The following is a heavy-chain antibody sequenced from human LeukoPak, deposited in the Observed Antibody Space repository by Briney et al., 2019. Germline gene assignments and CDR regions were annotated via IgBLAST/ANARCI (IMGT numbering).Heavy chain of an antibody. CDR3: ATGRYCSGGSCYLDY. V-gene: IGHV1-69-2*01. CDR2: VYPEDGET. Sequence: ASVKPSCKVSGYTFTDYYMQWVPQAPGKGREGMGLVYPEDGETIYAERFQGRVTITADTSTDTAYMELSSLRSEDTAVYYCATGRYCSGGSCYLDYWGQGTLVTVSS. CDR1: GYTFTDYY. D-gene: IGHD2-15*01. J-gene: IGHJ4*02.